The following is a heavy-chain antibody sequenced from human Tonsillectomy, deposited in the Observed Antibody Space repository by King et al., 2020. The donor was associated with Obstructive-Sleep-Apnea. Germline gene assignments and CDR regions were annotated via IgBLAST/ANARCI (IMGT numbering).Heavy chain of an antibody. Sequence: QLVQSGGGVVQPGTSLRLSCAASGFSFSTRDIHWVRQAPGKGLEWVALISLNERDKYYADSVKGRFTISRDNSKNTLYLEMNGLRAEDTAAYYCAKGEWSSRSIDYWGQGTLVTVSS. CDR3: AKGEWSSRSIDY. CDR2: ISLNERDK. J-gene: IGHJ4*02. D-gene: IGHD6-13*01. CDR1: GFSFSTRD. V-gene: IGHV3-30*18.